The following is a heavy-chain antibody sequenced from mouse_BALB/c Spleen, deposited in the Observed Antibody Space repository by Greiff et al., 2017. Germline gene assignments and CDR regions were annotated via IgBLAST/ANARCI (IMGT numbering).Heavy chain of an antibody. Sequence: EVQLQESGAELVKPGASVKLSCTASGFNIKDTYMHWVKQRPEQGLEWIGRIDPANGNTKYDPKFQGKATITADTSSNTAYLQLSSLTSEDTAVYYCARRVAKDWYFDVWGAGTTVTVAS. D-gene: IGHD1-1*02. J-gene: IGHJ1*01. CDR1: GFNIKDTY. CDR3: ARRVAKDWYFDV. V-gene: IGHV14-3*02. CDR2: IDPANGNT.